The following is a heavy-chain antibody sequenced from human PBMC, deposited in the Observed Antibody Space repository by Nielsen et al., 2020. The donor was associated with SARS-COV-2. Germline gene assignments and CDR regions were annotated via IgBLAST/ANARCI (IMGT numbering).Heavy chain of an antibody. V-gene: IGHV1-46*01. CDR1: GYTFTSYY. CDR3: ARDEVVPAALLYYGMDV. Sequence: ASVKVSCKASGYTFTSYYMHWVRQAPGQGLEWMGIINPSGGSTSYAQKFQGRVTMTRDTSTSTVYMELSSLRSEDTAVYYCARDEVVPAALLYYGMDVWGQGTTVTVSS. CDR2: INPSGGST. D-gene: IGHD2-2*01. J-gene: IGHJ6*02.